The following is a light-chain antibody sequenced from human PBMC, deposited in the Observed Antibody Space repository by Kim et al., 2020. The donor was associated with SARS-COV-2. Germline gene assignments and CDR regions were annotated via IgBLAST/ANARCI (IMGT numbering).Light chain of an antibody. CDR3: TSYTSSNTGV. J-gene: IGLJ2*01. CDR1: SSDVGGYNY. V-gene: IGLV2-14*01. CDR2: DVT. Sequence: QSALTQPASVSGSPGQSITISCTGTSSDVGGYNYVSWYQQHPGKAPKLMIYDVTKRPSGVSNRFSGSKSGITASLTISGLQAEDEADYYCTSYTSSNTGVLGGGTKLTVL.